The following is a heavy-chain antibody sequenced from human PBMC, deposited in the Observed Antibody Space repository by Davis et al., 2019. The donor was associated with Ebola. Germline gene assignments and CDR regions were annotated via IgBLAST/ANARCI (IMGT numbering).Heavy chain of an antibody. D-gene: IGHD3-22*01. CDR3: AKDIQLVYDTSGFDY. J-gene: IGHJ4*02. CDR1: GFTVSSNY. CDR2: IYSGGST. Sequence: GESLKISCAASGFTVSSNYMSWVRQAPGKGLEWVSVIYSGGSTYYADSVKGRFTISRDNSKNSLYLQMNSLRTEDTALYYCAKDIQLVYDTSGFDYWGQGTLVTVSS. V-gene: IGHV3-53*05.